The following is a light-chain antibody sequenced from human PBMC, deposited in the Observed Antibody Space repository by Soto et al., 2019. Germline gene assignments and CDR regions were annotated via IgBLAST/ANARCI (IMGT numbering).Light chain of an antibody. CDR3: PQYGSSPLFT. CDR2: GAS. V-gene: IGKV3-20*01. Sequence: EIVLTQSPGTLSLSPGERATLSCRASQSVSSSYLAWYQQKPGQAPRLLLYGASSRATGIPDRFSGSGSGTDFTLTISRLEPEDFAVYYCPQYGSSPLFTFGQGTKLEIK. CDR1: QSVSSSY. J-gene: IGKJ2*01.